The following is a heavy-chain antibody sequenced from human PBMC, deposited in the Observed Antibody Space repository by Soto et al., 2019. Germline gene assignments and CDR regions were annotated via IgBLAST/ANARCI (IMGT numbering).Heavy chain of an antibody. Sequence: SETLSLTCTVSGGSISSQYWSWIRQPPGKGLEWIGYIYNSGNTKYNPSLKSRVTISVGTSKNQFLLKLSSVTAADAAVYYCARGLGAAAGIGYSSGWSYYYYYGMDVWGQGTTVTVSS. D-gene: IGHD6-19*01. J-gene: IGHJ6*02. CDR2: IYNSGNT. CDR3: ARGLGAAAGIGYSSGWSYYYYYGMDV. CDR1: GGSISSQY. V-gene: IGHV4-59*11.